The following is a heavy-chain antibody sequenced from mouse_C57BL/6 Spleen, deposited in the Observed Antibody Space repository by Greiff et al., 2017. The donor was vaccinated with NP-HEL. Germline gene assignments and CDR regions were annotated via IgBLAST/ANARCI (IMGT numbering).Heavy chain of an antibody. J-gene: IGHJ2*01. CDR2: IYPGDGDT. D-gene: IGHD1-1*01. CDR1: GYAFSSYW. V-gene: IGHV1-80*01. CDR3: ASHYYGSSGYFDY. Sequence: VQLQQSGAELVKPGASVKISCKASGYAFSSYWMNWVKQRPGKGLEWIGQIYPGDGDTNYNGKFKGKATLTADKSSSTAYMQLSSLTSEDSAVYFCASHYYGSSGYFDYWGQGTTLTVSS.